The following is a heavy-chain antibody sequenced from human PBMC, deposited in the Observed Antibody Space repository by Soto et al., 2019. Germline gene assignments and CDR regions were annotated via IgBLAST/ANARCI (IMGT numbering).Heavy chain of an antibody. CDR1: GGSISSSSYY. CDR3: ARTEDAIRHGHDAFEI. J-gene: IGHJ3*02. Sequence: QLQLQESGPGLVKPSETLSLTCTVSGGSISSSSYYWGWIRQPPGKGLEWIGSIYYSGSTFHNPSRKSRVTISVDTSKNQCSLKLSSVSAADTAVFDCARTEDAIRHGHDAFEIWGQGTMVTVS. CDR2: IYYSGST. V-gene: IGHV4-39*01. D-gene: IGHD2-21*01.